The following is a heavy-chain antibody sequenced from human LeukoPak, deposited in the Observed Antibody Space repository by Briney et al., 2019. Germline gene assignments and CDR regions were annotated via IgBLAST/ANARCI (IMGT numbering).Heavy chain of an antibody. J-gene: IGHJ6*03. CDR1: GGTFSSYA. CDR2: IIPIFGTA. D-gene: IGHD3-10*01. Sequence: GASVKVSCKASGGTFSSYAISWVRQAPGQGLEWMGGIIPIFGTANYAQKFQGRVTITADESTSTAYVELSSLRSEDTAVYYCARVVTMVRGVIIGYYYYYMDVWGKGTTVTISS. CDR3: ARVVTMVRGVIIGYYYYYMDV. V-gene: IGHV1-69*13.